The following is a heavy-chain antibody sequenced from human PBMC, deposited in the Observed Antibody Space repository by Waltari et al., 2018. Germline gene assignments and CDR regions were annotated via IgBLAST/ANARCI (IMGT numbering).Heavy chain of an antibody. CDR2: IYTSGST. J-gene: IGHJ3*02. D-gene: IGHD2-15*01. CDR3: ATFGDCSGGSCYYPDAFDI. V-gene: IGHV4-4*07. Sequence: QVQLQESGPGLVKPSETLSLTCTVSGGSISSYYWSWIRQPAGKGLEWIGRIYTSGSTNYNPSLKSRVTMSVDTSKNQFSLKLSSVTAADTAVYYCATFGDCSGGSCYYPDAFDIWGQGTMVTVSS. CDR1: GGSISSYY.